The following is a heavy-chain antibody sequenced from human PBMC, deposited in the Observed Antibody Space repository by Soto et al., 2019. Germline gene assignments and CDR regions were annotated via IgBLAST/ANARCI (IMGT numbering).Heavy chain of an antibody. CDR1: GFIFTSYG. CDR3: ARSRDGYSFYFYYGMDG. Sequence: QPGGSLRLSCAASGFIFTSYGMHWVRQAPGKGLEWMALILHDGSAEYYADSVKGRFTISRDNSKGTLYLQMNSLTAEDTAVYYCARSRDGYSFYFYYGMDGWGQGTTVTVSS. CDR2: ILHDGSAE. V-gene: IGHV3-30*03. J-gene: IGHJ6*02. D-gene: IGHD4-4*01.